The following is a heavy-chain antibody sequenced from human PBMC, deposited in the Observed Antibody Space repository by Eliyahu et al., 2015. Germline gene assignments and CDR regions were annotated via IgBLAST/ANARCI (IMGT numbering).Heavy chain of an antibody. CDR1: GFTFSSYGFTFSSYA. V-gene: IGHV3-23*01. J-gene: IGHJ4*02. D-gene: IGHD6-19*01. CDR3: AKEEIAVAGTLDY. CDR2: ISGSGDST. Sequence: VQVLESGGGLVQPGGSLRLSCAASGFTFSSYGFTFSSYAMSWVRQAPGKGLEWVSGISGSGDSTHYADSVKGRFTISRDNSKNTVYLQMNSLRAEDTAVYYCAKEEIAVAGTLDYWGQGTLVTVSS.